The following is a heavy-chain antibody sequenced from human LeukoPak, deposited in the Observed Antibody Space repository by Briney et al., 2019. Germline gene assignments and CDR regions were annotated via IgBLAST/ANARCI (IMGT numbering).Heavy chain of an antibody. CDR2: IYYSGST. CDR3: ARGLNGFLVGANNWFDP. CDR1: GGSISSSSYY. Sequence: SETLSLTCTVSGGSISSSSYYWGWIRQPPGKGLEWIGSIYYSGSTYYNPSLKSRVTISVDTSKNQFSLKLSSVTAADTAVYYCARGLNGFLVGANNWFDPWGQGTLVTVSS. V-gene: IGHV4-39*07. D-gene: IGHD1-26*01. J-gene: IGHJ5*02.